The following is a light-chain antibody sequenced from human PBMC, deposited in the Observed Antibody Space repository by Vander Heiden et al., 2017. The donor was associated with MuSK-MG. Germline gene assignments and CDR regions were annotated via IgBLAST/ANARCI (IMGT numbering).Light chain of an antibody. J-gene: IGKJ2*01. CDR3: QQDGSSPYT. CDR1: QSVSSSS. CDR2: GAS. V-gene: IGKV3-20*01. Sequence: EIVLTPSPGTLSLSPGERATLSCRASQSVSSSSLAWYQQKPGQAPRLLIFGASNRATGIPDRFSGSGSGTDFTLIISRLDPEDFTVYYCQQDGSSPYTFGQGTKVEIK.